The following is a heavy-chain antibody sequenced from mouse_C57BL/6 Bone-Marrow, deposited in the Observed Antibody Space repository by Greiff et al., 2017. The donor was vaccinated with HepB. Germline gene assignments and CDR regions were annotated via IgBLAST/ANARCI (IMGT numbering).Heavy chain of an antibody. J-gene: IGHJ3*01. V-gene: IGHV1-76*01. CDR1: GYTFTDYY. CDR3: ARGFYPSWFAY. Sequence: VQLQQSGAELVRPGASVKLSCKASGYTFTDYYINWVKQRPGQGLEWIARIYPGSGNTYYNEKFKGKATLTAEKSSSTAYMQLSSLTSEDSAVYFCARGFYPSWFAYWGQGTLVTVSA. CDR2: IYPGSGNT. D-gene: IGHD2-1*01.